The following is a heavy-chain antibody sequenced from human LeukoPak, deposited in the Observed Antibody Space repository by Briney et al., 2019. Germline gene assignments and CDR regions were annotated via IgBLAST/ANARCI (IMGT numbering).Heavy chain of an antibody. Sequence: GGSLRLSCAASGFTFSSYGMHWVRQAPGKGLEWVAVIWYDGSNKYYADSVKGRFTISRDNSKNTLYLQMNSLRAEDKAVYYCARVGGEGYCSSTSCYEGYYFDYWGQGTLVTVSS. CDR2: IWYDGSNK. J-gene: IGHJ4*02. CDR3: ARVGGEGYCSSTSCYEGYYFDY. D-gene: IGHD2-2*01. V-gene: IGHV3-33*01. CDR1: GFTFSSYG.